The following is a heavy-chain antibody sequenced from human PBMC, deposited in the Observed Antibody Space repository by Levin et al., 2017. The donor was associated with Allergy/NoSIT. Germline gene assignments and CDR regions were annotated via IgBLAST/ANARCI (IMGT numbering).Heavy chain of an antibody. D-gene: IGHD5-18*01. V-gene: IGHV3-23*01. CDR3: VKGGGYSYGYVAH. CDR1: GFTFGSYA. CDR2: IVGSGGST. J-gene: IGHJ4*02. Sequence: GESLKISCAASGFTFGSYAMSWVRQAPGKGLEWVSAIVGSGGSTYYADSVKDRFTISRDNSKNTVYLQMNSLRVEDTAVYYCVKGGGYSYGYVAHWGQGMQVIVSS.